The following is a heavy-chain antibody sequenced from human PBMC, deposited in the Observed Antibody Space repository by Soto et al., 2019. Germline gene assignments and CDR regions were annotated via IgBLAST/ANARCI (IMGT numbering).Heavy chain of an antibody. J-gene: IGHJ5*02. Sequence: SETLSLTCAVYGGSFSGYYWSWIRQPPGKGLEWIGEINHSGSTNYNPSLKSRVTISVDTSKNQFSLKLSSVTAADASVYYGTSRVPAAYNWFDPWGQGTLVTVSS. V-gene: IGHV4-34*01. CDR3: TSRVPAAYNWFDP. CDR2: INHSGST. CDR1: GGSFSGYY. D-gene: IGHD2-2*01.